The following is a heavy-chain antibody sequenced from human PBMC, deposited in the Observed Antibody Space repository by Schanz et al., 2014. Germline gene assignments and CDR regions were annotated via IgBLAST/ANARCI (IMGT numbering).Heavy chain of an antibody. J-gene: IGHJ4*02. V-gene: IGHV1-69*02. CDR3: ARTGYDPSLTH. Sequence: QVQLVQSGAEVKKPGSSVKVSCEASGDTFRSYTINWVRHAPGQGLEWMGRIIPITGITNYAQKFQGRVTFTADKYTSTAFLEVNSLRSEDTAVYYCARTGYDPSLTHWGQGTLVTVSS. CDR2: IIPITGIT. D-gene: IGHD5-12*01. CDR1: GDTFRSYT.